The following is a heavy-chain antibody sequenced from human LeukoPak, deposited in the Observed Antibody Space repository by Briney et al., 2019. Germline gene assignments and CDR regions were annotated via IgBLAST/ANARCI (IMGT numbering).Heavy chain of an antibody. CDR3: AVDRYYYDSSGTEYFQH. D-gene: IGHD3-22*01. J-gene: IGHJ1*01. CDR2: ISAYNGNT. Sequence: ASVKVSCTASGYTFTSYGISWVRQAPGQGLEWMGWISAYNGNTNYAQKLQGRVTMTTDTSTSTAYMELRSLRSDDTAVYYCAVDRYYYDSSGTEYFQHWGQGTLVTVSS. CDR1: GYTFTSYG. V-gene: IGHV1-18*01.